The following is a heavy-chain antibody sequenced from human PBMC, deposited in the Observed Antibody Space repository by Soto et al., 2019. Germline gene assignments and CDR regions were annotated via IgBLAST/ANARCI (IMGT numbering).Heavy chain of an antibody. V-gene: IGHV2-5*02. J-gene: IGHJ4*02. D-gene: IGHD3-3*01. CDR3: AHRVLRTVFGLVTTTAIYFDF. CDR2: IYWDDDK. Sequence: QITLNESGPQVVSPTETLTLTCRFSGFSLTTSGVGVSWIRQSPGKAPEWLALIYWDDDKRYSASLKSRLTITKDTSKNQVVLTVSDLDPTDTATYYCAHRVLRTVFGLVTTTAIYFDFWGQGTPVAVSS. CDR1: GFSLTTSGVG.